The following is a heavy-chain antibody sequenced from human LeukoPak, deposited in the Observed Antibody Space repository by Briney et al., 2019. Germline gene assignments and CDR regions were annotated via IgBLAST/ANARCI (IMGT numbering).Heavy chain of an antibody. J-gene: IGHJ4*02. CDR2: IRYDGSNK. CDR1: GVTLSSYG. V-gene: IGHV3-30*02. D-gene: IGHD5/OR15-5a*01. Sequence: GGGLRLSCAASGVTLSSYGMHGGRQAPGKGREWGAFIRYDGSNKYYADSVRGRFTISRENSKKTLYMQMNSVRAEDTAVYYSARQGIVSSTPTPPHGGQAT. CDR3: ARQGIVSSTPTPPH.